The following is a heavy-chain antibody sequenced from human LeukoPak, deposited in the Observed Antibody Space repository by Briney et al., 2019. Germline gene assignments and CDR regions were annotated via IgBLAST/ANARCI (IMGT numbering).Heavy chain of an antibody. J-gene: IGHJ4*02. CDR2: IIPIFGTA. V-gene: IGHV1-69*05. D-gene: IGHD6-13*01. CDR1: GGTFSSYA. Sequence: SVKVSCKASGGTFSSYAISWVRQAPGQGLEWMGGIIPIFGTANYAQKFQGRVTITTDESTSTAYMELSSLRSEDTAVYYCAREDSREYYFDYWGQGTLVTVSS. CDR3: AREDSREYYFDY.